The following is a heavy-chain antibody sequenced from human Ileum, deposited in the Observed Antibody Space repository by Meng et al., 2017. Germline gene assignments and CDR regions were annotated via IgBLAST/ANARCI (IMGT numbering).Heavy chain of an antibody. V-gene: IGHV1-69*02. J-gene: IGHJ4*02. CDR3: ARSSLGWPFLPFDY. D-gene: IGHD3-3*01. Sequence: QFRLVQFGAEVRKPGLSAKVFCKASGGIFSIYTISWVRQAPGQGLEWMGRIIPILGIANYEQKFQGRVTITADKSTSTAYMELSSMRSEDTAVYYCARSSLGWPFLPFDYWGQGTLVTVSS. CDR1: GGIFSIYT. CDR2: IIPILGIA.